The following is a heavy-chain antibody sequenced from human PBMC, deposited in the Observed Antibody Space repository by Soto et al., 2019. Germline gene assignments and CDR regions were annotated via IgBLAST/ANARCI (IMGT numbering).Heavy chain of an antibody. CDR3: VHIDGKGYDTFDS. Sequence: QITLTESGPTLVKPTQTLMLTCTFSGFSLNTNGVGVGWIRQPPGKALEWLALLYWDDDERYSPSVKSRVSITKDSSKNQVVLTMTNMDPVDAARYFCVHIDGKGYDTFDSWGQGTLVTVSS. CDR1: GFSLNTNGVG. J-gene: IGHJ4*02. CDR2: LYWDDDE. V-gene: IGHV2-5*02. D-gene: IGHD3-9*01.